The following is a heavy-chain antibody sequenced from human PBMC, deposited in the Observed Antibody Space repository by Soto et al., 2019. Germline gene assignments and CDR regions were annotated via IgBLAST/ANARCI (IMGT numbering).Heavy chain of an antibody. J-gene: IGHJ6*02. V-gene: IGHV3-30-3*01. CDR3: ARGDVDTAMSYYYYGMDV. D-gene: IGHD5-18*01. CDR2: ISYDGSNK. CDR1: GFTFSSYA. Sequence: GGSLRLSCAASGFTFSSYAMHWVRQAPGKGLEWVAVISYDGSNKYYADSVKGRFTISRDNSKYMLYLQMNSLRAEDTAVYYCARGDVDTAMSYYYYGMDVWGQGTTVTVS.